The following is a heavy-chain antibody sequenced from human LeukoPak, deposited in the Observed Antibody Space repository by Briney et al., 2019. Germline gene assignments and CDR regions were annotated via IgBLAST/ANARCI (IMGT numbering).Heavy chain of an antibody. Sequence: GGSLRLSCAASGFTFSSYAMSWVRQAPGKGLEWVSAISASGGTTYYADSVKGRFTISRDNSKNTLYLQMSGLRAEDTAVYYCAKEPREYCSSTSCPKSIEPWGQGTLVTVSS. CDR1: GFTFSSYA. J-gene: IGHJ5*02. CDR3: AKEPREYCSSTSCPKSIEP. V-gene: IGHV3-23*01. D-gene: IGHD2-2*01. CDR2: ISASGGTT.